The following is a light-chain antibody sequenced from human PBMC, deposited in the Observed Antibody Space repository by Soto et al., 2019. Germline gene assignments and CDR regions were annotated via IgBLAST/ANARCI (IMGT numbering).Light chain of an antibody. CDR1: QSVSSSY. J-gene: IGKJ4*01. Sequence: EIVLTQSPGTLSLSPGERATLSCRASQSVSSSYLAWYQQKPGQAPRLLIYGASSRATGIPDRFSGSGSGTVFTLTISRLEPEDFAVYYWQQYDSSPLNFGGGTKVEIK. CDR3: QQYDSSPLN. CDR2: GAS. V-gene: IGKV3-20*01.